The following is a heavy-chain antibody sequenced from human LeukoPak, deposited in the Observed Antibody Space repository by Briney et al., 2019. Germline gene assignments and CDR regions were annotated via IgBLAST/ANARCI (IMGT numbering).Heavy chain of an antibody. CDR3: ARAIAAGGYYFDY. CDR2: TNPSGGAT. Sequence: GASVKVSCKAFGYTFSNYYNHWVRRAPGQGLEWMGTTNPSGGATRFAQKFQGRALMTRDMSTTTVFMELTSLTSDDTAEYYCARAIAAGGYYFDYWGQGTLVTVSS. V-gene: IGHV1-46*01. J-gene: IGHJ4*02. D-gene: IGHD2-15*01. CDR1: GYTFSNYY.